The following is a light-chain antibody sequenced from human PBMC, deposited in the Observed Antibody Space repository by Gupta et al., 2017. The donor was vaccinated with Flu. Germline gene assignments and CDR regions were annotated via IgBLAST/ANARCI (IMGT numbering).Light chain of an antibody. CDR1: SSNIGRNT. CDR3: AVWDDILNGVL. CDR2: NNN. Sequence: QSVLTQSPSASGTPGQRVTISCSGNSSNIGRNTVNWYQQFPGTAPKLLIYNNNQWPSGVPDRFSGSKSGTSASLAISGLQSEDEADYYCAVWDDILNGVLFGGGTKLTVL. J-gene: IGLJ2*01. V-gene: IGLV1-44*01.